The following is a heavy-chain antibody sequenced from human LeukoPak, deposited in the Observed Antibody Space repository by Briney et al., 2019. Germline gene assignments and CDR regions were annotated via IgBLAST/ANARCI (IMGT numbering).Heavy chain of an antibody. D-gene: IGHD6-13*01. CDR2: IYSGGTT. CDR3: ARGGYSSSWYHFDY. J-gene: IGHJ4*02. Sequence: GGALRLSCAAPGFTVSNNYKSWVRQAPGKGVEWVSVIYSGGTTNYADSVKGRFTISRDNSKNTLFLQMNSLRAEDTAVYYCARGGYSSSWYHFDYWGQGTLVTVSS. CDR1: GFTVSNNY. V-gene: IGHV3-53*01.